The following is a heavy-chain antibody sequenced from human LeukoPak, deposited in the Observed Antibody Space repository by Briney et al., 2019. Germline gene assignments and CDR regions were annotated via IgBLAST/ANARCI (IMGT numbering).Heavy chain of an antibody. V-gene: IGHV4-39*01. Sequence: SETLSLTCTVSGGSISSTSYFWGWSRQPPGKGLEWIANIYYSGSAYYSPSLKSRVTISVDTSKNQFSLKLSSVTATDTAVYYCARPDFPTPDYWGQGTLVTVSS. CDR2: IYYSGSA. J-gene: IGHJ4*02. CDR1: GGSISSTSYF. CDR3: ARPDFPTPDY. D-gene: IGHD2-15*01.